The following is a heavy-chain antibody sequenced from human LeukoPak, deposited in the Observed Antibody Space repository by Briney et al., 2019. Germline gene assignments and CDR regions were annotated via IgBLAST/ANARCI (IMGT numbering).Heavy chain of an antibody. D-gene: IGHD2-21*02. CDR3: ARDSGVTVVDY. CDR2: ISYDGSNK. Sequence: GRSPRLSCAASGFTFSSYGMHWVRQAPGKGLEWVAVISYDGSNKYYADSVKGRFTISRDNSKNTLYLQMNSLRAEDTAVYYCARDSGVTVVDYWGQGTLVTVSS. J-gene: IGHJ4*02. CDR1: GFTFSSYG. V-gene: IGHV3-30*03.